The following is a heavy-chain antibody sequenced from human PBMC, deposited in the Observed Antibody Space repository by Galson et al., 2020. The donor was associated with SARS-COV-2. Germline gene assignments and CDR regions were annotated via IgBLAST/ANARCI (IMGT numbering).Heavy chain of an antibody. Sequence: SVKVSCKASGGTFSSYAISWVRQAPGQGLEWMGGIIPIFGTANYAQKFQGRVTITADESTSTAYMELSSLRSEDTAVYYCARVPTYYDILTGSFDYWGQGTLVTVSS. CDR1: GGTFSSYA. CDR2: IIPIFGTA. V-gene: IGHV1-69*13. CDR3: ARVPTYYDILTGSFDY. D-gene: IGHD3-9*01. J-gene: IGHJ4*02.